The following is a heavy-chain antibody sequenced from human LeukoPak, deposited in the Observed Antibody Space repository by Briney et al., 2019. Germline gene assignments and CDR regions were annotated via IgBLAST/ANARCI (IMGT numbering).Heavy chain of an antibody. J-gene: IGHJ4*02. CDR3: ARGQSGSYLSPSDY. CDR1: GYTFTTYG. Sequence: ASAKVSCKASGYTFTTYGVSWVRQAPGQRLEWMGWISAYTGNTNYAQKLQGRVTMTTDTSTSTAYMELRSLRSDDTAVYYCARGQSGSYLSPSDYWGQGTLVTVSS. CDR2: ISAYTGNT. D-gene: IGHD1-26*01. V-gene: IGHV1-18*01.